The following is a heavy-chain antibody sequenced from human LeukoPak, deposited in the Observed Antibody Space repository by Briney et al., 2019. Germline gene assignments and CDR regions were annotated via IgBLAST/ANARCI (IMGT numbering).Heavy chain of an antibody. D-gene: IGHD3-22*01. CDR1: GFTFTGYW. CDR3: AKAVVPVISQHYFDY. J-gene: IGHJ4*02. Sequence: PGGSLRLSCAASGFTFTGYWMSWVRQAPGKGLEWVANIKQSGSEKYYVDSVKGRFTISRDNAKNALFLQMNSLRAEDTAVYYCAKAVVPVISQHYFDYWGQGTLVTVSS. CDR2: IKQSGSEK. V-gene: IGHV3-7*03.